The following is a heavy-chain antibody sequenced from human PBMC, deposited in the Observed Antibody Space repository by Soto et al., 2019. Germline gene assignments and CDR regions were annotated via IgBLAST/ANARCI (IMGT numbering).Heavy chain of an antibody. Sequence: SETLSLTCTVSGGSVCSGSYYWSWIRQPPGKGLEWIGYIYYSGSTNYNPSLKSRVTISVDTSKNQFSLKLSSVTAADTAVYYCASYHYDILTGYSTALGYWGQRTLVTVSS. J-gene: IGHJ4*02. D-gene: IGHD3-9*01. CDR3: ASYHYDILTGYSTALGY. CDR2: IYYSGST. CDR1: GGSVCSGSYY. V-gene: IGHV4-61*01.